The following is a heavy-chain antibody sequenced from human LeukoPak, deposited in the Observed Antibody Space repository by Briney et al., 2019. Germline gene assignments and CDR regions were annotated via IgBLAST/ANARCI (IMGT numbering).Heavy chain of an antibody. CDR2: IIPIFGTA. D-gene: IGHD4-17*01. Sequence: VASVKVSCKASGYTFTNYGISWVRQAPGQGLEWMGGIIPIFGTANYAQKFQGRVTITTDESTSTAYMELSSLRSEDTAVYYCARGQTVDQNWFDPWGQGTLVTVSS. J-gene: IGHJ5*02. CDR3: ARGQTVDQNWFDP. V-gene: IGHV1-69*05. CDR1: GYTFTNYG.